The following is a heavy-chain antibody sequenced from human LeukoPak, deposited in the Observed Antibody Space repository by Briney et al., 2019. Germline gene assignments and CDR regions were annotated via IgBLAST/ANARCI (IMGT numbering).Heavy chain of an antibody. V-gene: IGHV3-30-3*01. CDR1: GFTFSNYA. CDR3: ARDPTPRYFDWLSSDHYYYYMDV. J-gene: IGHJ6*03. CDR2: ISYDGSNK. Sequence: PGRSLRLSCAASGFTFSNYAVHWVRQAPGKGLECVAVISYDGSNKYYADSVKGRFTISRDNSKNTLYLQMNSLRAEDTAVYYCARDPTPRYFDWLSSDHYYYYMDVWGKGTTVTVSS. D-gene: IGHD3-9*01.